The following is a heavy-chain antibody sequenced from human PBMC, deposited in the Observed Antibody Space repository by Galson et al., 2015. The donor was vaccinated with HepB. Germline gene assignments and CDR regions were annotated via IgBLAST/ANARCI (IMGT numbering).Heavy chain of an antibody. D-gene: IGHD7-27*01. J-gene: IGHJ4*02. CDR1: GFTFSSYS. V-gene: IGHV3-21*01. CDR3: ASGPDWGSSY. Sequence: SLRLSCAASGFTFSSYSMNWVRQAPGEGLEWVSSISSSSSYIYYADSVKGRFTISRDNAKNSLYLQMNSLRAEDTAVYYCASGPDWGSSYWGQGTLVTVSS. CDR2: ISSSSSYI.